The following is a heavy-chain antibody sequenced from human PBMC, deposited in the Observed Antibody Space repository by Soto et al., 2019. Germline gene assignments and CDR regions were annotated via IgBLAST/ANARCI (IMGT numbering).Heavy chain of an antibody. Sequence: PSETLSLTCAVSSGSISSSNWWSWVRQPPGKGLEWIGEIYHSGSTNYNPSLKSRVTISVDKSKNQFSLKLSSVTAADTAVYYCARNYCSGGSCDFDYWGQGTLVTVSS. V-gene: IGHV4-4*02. CDR1: SGSISSSNW. J-gene: IGHJ4*02. CDR2: IYHSGST. CDR3: ARNYCSGGSCDFDY. D-gene: IGHD2-15*01.